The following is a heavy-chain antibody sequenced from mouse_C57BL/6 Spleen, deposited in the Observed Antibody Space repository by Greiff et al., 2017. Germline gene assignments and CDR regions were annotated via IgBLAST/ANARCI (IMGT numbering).Heavy chain of an antibody. Sequence: QVQLQQSGAELARPGASVKMSCKASGYTFTSYTMHWVKQRPGQGLEWIGYINPSSGYTKYNQKFKDKATLTADKSSSTAYMQLSSLTSEDSAVYYCARSDRDYDYDRYFDVWGTGTTVTVSS. J-gene: IGHJ1*03. CDR1: GYTFTSYT. D-gene: IGHD2-4*01. V-gene: IGHV1-4*01. CDR3: ARSDRDYDYDRYFDV. CDR2: INPSSGYT.